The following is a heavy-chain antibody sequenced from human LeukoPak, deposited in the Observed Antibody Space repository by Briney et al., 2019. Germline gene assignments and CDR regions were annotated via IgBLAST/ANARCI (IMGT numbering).Heavy chain of an antibody. J-gene: IGHJ4*02. CDR1: GITFTTYW. D-gene: IGHD5-12*01. CDR3: ARDSAGYDY. V-gene: IGHV3-7*01. CDR2: IKEDGSDK. Sequence: GGSLRLSCAASGITFTTYWMSWVRQAPGKGLEWVANIKEDGSDKYYVDSVKGRFTISRDNAKNSLYLQMNSLSAEDTAVYYCARDSAGYDYWGQGTLVTVSS.